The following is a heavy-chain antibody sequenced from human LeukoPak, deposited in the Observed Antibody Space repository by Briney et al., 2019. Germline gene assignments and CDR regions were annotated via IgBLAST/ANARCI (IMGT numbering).Heavy chain of an antibody. CDR1: GFTFSSYA. CDR2: ISGSGGST. CDR3: AKDGYCANGVCTSQIDY. V-gene: IGHV3-23*01. J-gene: IGHJ4*02. D-gene: IGHD2-8*01. Sequence: GGSLRLSCAASGFTFSSYATSWVRQAPGKGLEWVSVISGSGGSTYYADSVKGRSTISRDNSKNTLYLQMNSLRAEDTAVYYCAKDGYCANGVCTSQIDYWGQGTLVTVSS.